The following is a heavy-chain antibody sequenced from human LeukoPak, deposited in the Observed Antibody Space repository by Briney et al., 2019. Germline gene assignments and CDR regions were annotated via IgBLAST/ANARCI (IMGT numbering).Heavy chain of an antibody. J-gene: IGHJ2*01. CDR3: ARGGLQLWFPPYL. D-gene: IGHD5-18*01. V-gene: IGHV4-34*01. Sequence: PSETLSLTCAVYGGSFSGYYWSWIRQPPGKGLEWIGEINHSGSTNYNPSLKSRVTISVDTSKNQFSLKLSPVTAADTAVYYCARGGLQLWFPPYLWGRGTLVTVSS. CDR2: INHSGST. CDR1: GGSFSGYY.